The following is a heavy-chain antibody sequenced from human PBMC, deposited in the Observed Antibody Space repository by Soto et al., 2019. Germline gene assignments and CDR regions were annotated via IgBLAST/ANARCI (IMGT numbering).Heavy chain of an antibody. J-gene: IGHJ5*02. V-gene: IGHV4-59*01. CDR1: GGSISSYY. D-gene: IGHD2-15*01. Sequence: QVQLQESGPGLVKPSETLSLTCTVSGGSISSYYWSWIRQPPGKGLEWIGYIYYSGSTNYNPSLKRRVTISVDTSKNQCSLKLSSVTAADTAVYYCARGKYCSGGSCYSGAWFDPWGQGTLVTVSS. CDR3: ARGKYCSGGSCYSGAWFDP. CDR2: IYYSGST.